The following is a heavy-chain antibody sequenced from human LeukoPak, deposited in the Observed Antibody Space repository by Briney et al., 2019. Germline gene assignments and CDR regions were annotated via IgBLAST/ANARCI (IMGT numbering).Heavy chain of an antibody. CDR2: IWYDGSNK. D-gene: IGHD3-3*01. Sequence: GGSLRLSCAASGFTFSSYGMHWVRQAPGKRLEWVAVIWYDGSNKYYADSVKGRFTISRDNSKNTLYLQMNSLRAEDTAVYYCARDIPPSYYDFWSGYWPHYYYYGMDVWGQGTTVTVSS. CDR1: GFTFSSYG. J-gene: IGHJ6*02. V-gene: IGHV3-33*01. CDR3: ARDIPPSYYDFWSGYWPHYYYYGMDV.